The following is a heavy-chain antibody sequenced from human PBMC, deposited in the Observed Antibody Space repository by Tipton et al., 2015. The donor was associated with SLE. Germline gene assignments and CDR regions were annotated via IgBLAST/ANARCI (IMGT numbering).Heavy chain of an antibody. CDR2: ISYSGST. Sequence: TLSLTCTVSGGSISSYFWSWIRQPPGLGLEWIGHISYSGSTNYNPSLKSRVTISVDTSKNQFSLKLSSVTAADTAVYYCARERGVGAHYYYYMDVWGKGTTVTVSS. J-gene: IGHJ6*03. D-gene: IGHD1-26*01. V-gene: IGHV4-59*12. CDR3: ARERGVGAHYYYYMDV. CDR1: GGSISSYF.